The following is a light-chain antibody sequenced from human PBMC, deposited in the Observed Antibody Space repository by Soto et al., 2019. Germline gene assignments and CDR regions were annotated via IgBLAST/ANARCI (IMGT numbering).Light chain of an antibody. CDR2: GSS. CDR3: QQYNNWGLS. V-gene: IGKV3D-15*01. Sequence: IVMTQSPATLSVSPGERVTLSCRASQTVGTNLAWYQQKPRQAPRLLIYGSSTRATGIPATFSGSGSGTEFTLTISSLQSEESAVYYCQQYNNWGLSFGGGTKVEIK. CDR1: QTVGTN. J-gene: IGKJ4*01.